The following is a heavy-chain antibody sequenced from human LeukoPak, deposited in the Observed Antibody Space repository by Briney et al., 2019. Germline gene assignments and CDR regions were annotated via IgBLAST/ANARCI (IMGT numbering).Heavy chain of an antibody. CDR2: INHSGST. CDR1: GGSFSGYY. Sequence: PSETLSLTCAVYGGSFSGYYWNWIRQPPGKGLEWIGEINHSGSTNYNPSLKSRVTISVDTSKNQFSLKLSSVTAADTAVYYCARDLRVEYSGSYYGFDYWGQGTLVTVSS. J-gene: IGHJ4*02. D-gene: IGHD1-26*01. CDR3: ARDLRVEYSGSYYGFDY. V-gene: IGHV4-34*01.